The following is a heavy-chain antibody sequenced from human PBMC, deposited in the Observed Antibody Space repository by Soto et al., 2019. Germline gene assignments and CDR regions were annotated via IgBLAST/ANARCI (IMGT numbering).Heavy chain of an antibody. V-gene: IGHV3-33*01. Sequence: GGSLRLSCAASGFTFSSYGMHWVRQAPGKGLEWVAVIWYDGSNKYYADSVKGRFTISRDNSKNTLYLQMNSLRAEDTAVYYCARDPRYYDSSGSAEYFQHWGQGTLVTVSS. CDR1: GFTFSSYG. CDR3: ARDPRYYDSSGSAEYFQH. CDR2: IWYDGSNK. D-gene: IGHD3-22*01. J-gene: IGHJ1*01.